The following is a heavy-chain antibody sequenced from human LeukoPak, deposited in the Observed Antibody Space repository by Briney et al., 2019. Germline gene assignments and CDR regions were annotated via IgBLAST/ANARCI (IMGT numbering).Heavy chain of an antibody. CDR3: ARWYYDFWSGSYDY. J-gene: IGHJ4*02. CDR1: GFTFGSYS. Sequence: GGSLRLSCAASGFTFGSYSMNWVRQAPGKGLEWVSYISSSSSTIYYAGSVKGRFTISRDNAKNSLYLQMNSLRAEDTAVYYCARWYYDFWSGSYDYWGQGTLVTVSS. CDR2: ISSSSSTI. D-gene: IGHD3-3*01. V-gene: IGHV3-48*01.